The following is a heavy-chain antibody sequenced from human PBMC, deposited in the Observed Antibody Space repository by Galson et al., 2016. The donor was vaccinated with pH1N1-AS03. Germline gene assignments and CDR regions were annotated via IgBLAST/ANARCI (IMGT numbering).Heavy chain of an antibody. CDR2: ISRSSSYT. V-gene: IGHV3-21*01. Sequence: SLRLSCAASGFTFSTYGMNWVRQAPGKGLEWVSSISRSSSYTYYADSVEGRFTISRDNAENSLYLQTNSLRDEDTAVYYCARPKNGGNSQVNVFDLWGQGTMVTVSS. D-gene: IGHD4-23*01. CDR1: GFTFSTYG. CDR3: ARPKNGGNSQVNVFDL. J-gene: IGHJ3*01.